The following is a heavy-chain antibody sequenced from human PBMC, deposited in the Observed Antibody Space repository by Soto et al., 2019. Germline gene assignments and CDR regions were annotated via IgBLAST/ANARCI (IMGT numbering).Heavy chain of an antibody. CDR1: GGSISSGGYY. CDR2: IYYSGST. V-gene: IGHV4-31*03. CDR3: ARDPLTIAAAGPC. Sequence: SETLSLTCTVSGGSISSGGYYWSWIRQHPGKGLEWIGYIYYSGSTYYNPSLKSRVTISVDTSKNQFSLKLSSVTAADTAVYYCARDPLTIAAAGPCWGQGTLVTVSS. D-gene: IGHD6-13*01. J-gene: IGHJ4*02.